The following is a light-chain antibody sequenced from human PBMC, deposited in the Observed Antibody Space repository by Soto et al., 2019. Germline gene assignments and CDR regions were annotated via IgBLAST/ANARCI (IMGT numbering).Light chain of an antibody. J-gene: IGKJ5*01. CDR1: QDISNW. CDR3: QQARSFPLT. Sequence: DIQMTQSPSSVSASVGDRVTISCRASQDISNWLAWYQQKPGEATKFLISAASNLHSGVPSKFFVCGSWTNFTLPISSLQPEEFAVYYCQQARSFPLTFGQGTRLEIK. V-gene: IGKV1-12*01. CDR2: AAS.